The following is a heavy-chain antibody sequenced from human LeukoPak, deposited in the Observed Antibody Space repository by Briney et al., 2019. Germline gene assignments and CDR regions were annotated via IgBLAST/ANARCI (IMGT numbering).Heavy chain of an antibody. V-gene: IGHV4-34*01. CDR1: GGSFSGYY. CDR3: ARTPRSQFTFGGVIARHPFDH. J-gene: IGHJ4*02. CDR2: INHSGST. Sequence: PSETLSLTCAVYGGSFSGYYWSWIRQPPGKGLEWIGEINHSGSTNYNPSLKSRVTISVDTSKNQFSLKLSSVTAADTAVYYCARTPRSQFTFGGVIARHPFDHWGQGTLVTVSS. D-gene: IGHD3-16*02.